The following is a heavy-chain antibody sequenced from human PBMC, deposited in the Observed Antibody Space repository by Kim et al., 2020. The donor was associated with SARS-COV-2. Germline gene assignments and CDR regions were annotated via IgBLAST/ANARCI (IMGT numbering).Heavy chain of an antibody. D-gene: IGHD3-10*01. CDR2: IFYSGST. J-gene: IGHJ4*02. CDR3: ARQRGFGELFFEY. V-gene: IGHV4-61*01. Sequence: SETLSLTCTVSGGSVNDATYYWGWIRRPPGKGLEWLGYIFYSGSTHYNPSLKSRVSISVDTAKNQFSLELTSVTAADTAIYYCARQRGFGELFFEYWGRGAQVTVSS. CDR1: GGSVNDATYY.